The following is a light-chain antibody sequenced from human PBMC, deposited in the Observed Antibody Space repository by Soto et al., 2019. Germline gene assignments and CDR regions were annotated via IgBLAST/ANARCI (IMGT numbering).Light chain of an antibody. V-gene: IGKV2-29*03. Sequence: IFMTQTPLSLSIITGQAASISCKSSQSLLHSDGKTYFYWYVQKAGQAPQPLIYEVSNRFSGVPERFSGSGSRTDFTLKVSRVEADDVGIYYCMQAIDIPWTFGQGTKVDIK. CDR1: QSLLHSDGKTY. J-gene: IGKJ1*01. CDR2: EVS. CDR3: MQAIDIPWT.